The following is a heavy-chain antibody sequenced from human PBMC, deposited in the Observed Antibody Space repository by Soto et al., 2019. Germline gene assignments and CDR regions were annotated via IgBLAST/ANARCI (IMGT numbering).Heavy chain of an antibody. V-gene: IGHV4-39*01. Sequence: PSETLSLTCTVSGGSISSSSYYWGWIRQPPGKGLEWIGSIYYSGSTYYNPSLKSRVTISVDTSKNQFSLKLSSVTAADTAMYYCARLMVPYYYYGMDVWGQGTMVTVSS. J-gene: IGHJ6*02. CDR1: GGSISSSSYY. CDR3: ARLMVPYYYYGMDV. CDR2: IYYSGST. D-gene: IGHD2-8*01.